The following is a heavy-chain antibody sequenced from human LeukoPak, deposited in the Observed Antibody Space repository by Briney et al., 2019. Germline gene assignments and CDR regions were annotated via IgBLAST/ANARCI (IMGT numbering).Heavy chain of an antibody. V-gene: IGHV3-74*01. D-gene: IGHD5-24*01. J-gene: IGHJ4*02. Sequence: GGSLRLSRAASGFTVSSIHMVWVRRTPGKGLVWVSRISHDGIISYADSVKGRFTISRDNAKNTLILQMNSLRVEDTAVYYCARDWVYKIDYWGRGTLVTVSS. CDR2: ISHDGII. CDR3: ARDWVYKIDY. CDR1: GFTVSSIH.